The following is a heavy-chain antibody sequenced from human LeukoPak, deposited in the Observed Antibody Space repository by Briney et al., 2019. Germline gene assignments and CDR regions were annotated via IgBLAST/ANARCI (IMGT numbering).Heavy chain of an antibody. CDR3: ARSLRVRGVPDYMDV. V-gene: IGHV3-53*01. J-gene: IGHJ6*03. CDR1: GFTFSGYG. CDR2: IYKSAIT. D-gene: IGHD3-10*01. Sequence: GGSLRLSCAASGFTFSGYGMHWVRQAPGKGLEWVSVIYKSAITYYADTVRGRFTISRDNSKNTLYLQMNSLRAEDTAVYYCARSLRVRGVPDYMDVWGKGTTVTISS.